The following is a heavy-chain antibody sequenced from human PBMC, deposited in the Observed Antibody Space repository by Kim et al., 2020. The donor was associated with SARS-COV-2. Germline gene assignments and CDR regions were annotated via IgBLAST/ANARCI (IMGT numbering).Heavy chain of an antibody. CDR3: ARALSGTFDP. CDR2: SN. J-gene: IGHJ5*02. D-gene: IGHD1-26*01. Sequence: SNDYAVSVESRITINPNPSKNHVSLQLNAVTPEDTAVYYCARALSGTFDPWGQGTLVTVSA. V-gene: IGHV6-1*01.